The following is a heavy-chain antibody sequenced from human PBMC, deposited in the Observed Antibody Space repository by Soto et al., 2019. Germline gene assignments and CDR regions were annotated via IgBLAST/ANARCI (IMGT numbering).Heavy chain of an antibody. D-gene: IGHD1-1*01. Sequence: QLQLQESGPGLVKPSETLSLTCTVSGGPIRSSSHYWGWIRQSPGTGLEWIGSIDESGDSYYNPSLKSRVTILVDTSKNQFSLKLMSVTGADSAIYYCAREGGYVDYWGQGTLVTVSS. CDR3: AREGGYVDY. CDR2: IDESGDS. V-gene: IGHV4-39*02. CDR1: GGPIRSSSHY. J-gene: IGHJ4*02.